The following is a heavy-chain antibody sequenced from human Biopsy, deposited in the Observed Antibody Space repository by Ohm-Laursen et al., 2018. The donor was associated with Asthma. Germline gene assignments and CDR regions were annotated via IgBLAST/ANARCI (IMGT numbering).Heavy chain of an antibody. Sequence: SLRLSCAATGFDFNNSSMTWVRQAPGKGLEWVSSISASGVRTFYADSVKGRFTVSRDSSRNTLYLQLSTLRVEDTAVYFCAKITTDRQKANNWFDPWGQGTLVTVSS. J-gene: IGHJ5*02. CDR3: AKITTDRQKANNWFDP. CDR2: ISASGVRT. V-gene: IGHV3-23*01. CDR1: GFDFNNSS. D-gene: IGHD3-22*01.